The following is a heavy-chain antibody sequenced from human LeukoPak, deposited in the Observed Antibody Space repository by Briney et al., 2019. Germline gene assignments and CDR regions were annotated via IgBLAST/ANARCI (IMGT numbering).Heavy chain of an antibody. D-gene: IGHD3-10*01. J-gene: IGHJ5*02. V-gene: IGHV3-48*01. CDR2: ISSSSNPK. CDR1: GFTFSSYS. Sequence: GGSLRLSCAASGFTFSSYSMNWVRQAPGMGLEWISYISSSSNPKYYAGSVKGRFTISRDNARNSLYLQMNSLRAEDTAVYYCAKDRGKYYGSGSYNWFDPWGQGTLVTVSS. CDR3: AKDRGKYYGSGSYNWFDP.